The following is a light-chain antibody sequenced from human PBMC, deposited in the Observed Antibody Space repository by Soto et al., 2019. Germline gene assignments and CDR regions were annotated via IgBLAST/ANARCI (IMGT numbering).Light chain of an antibody. CDR3: QQVKTYPRT. Sequence: DVQMTQSPATLSGSVGDRVTITCRASQTISSWLAWYQQKQGKAPKXLIYKASTLKSGVPSRFSGSGSGTELTITISSLQPDDCETYDCQQVKTYPRTFGGGTKVDI. CDR2: KAS. J-gene: IGKJ4*01. CDR1: QTISSW. V-gene: IGKV1-5*03.